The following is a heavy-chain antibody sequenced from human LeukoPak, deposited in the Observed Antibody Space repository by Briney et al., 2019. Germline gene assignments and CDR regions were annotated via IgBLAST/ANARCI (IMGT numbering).Heavy chain of an antibody. CDR2: ISVHSGTI. D-gene: IGHD7-27*01. Sequence: GSLRPSCAASGFTFSSYSMNWVRQAPGKGLEWVSYISVHSGTISYADSVKGRFTISRDDGENSLSLQMNSLRVEDTAVYYCARDSNWAFDYWGQGTLVTVSS. J-gene: IGHJ4*02. V-gene: IGHV3-48*01. CDR1: GFTFSSYS. CDR3: ARDSNWAFDY.